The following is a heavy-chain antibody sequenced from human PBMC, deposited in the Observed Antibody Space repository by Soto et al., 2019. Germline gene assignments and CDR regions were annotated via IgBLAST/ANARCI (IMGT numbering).Heavy chain of an antibody. CDR1: GFTFSKYA. J-gene: IGHJ4*02. D-gene: IGHD2-21*01. V-gene: IGHV3-23*01. CDR3: ANSRSRVILYSFDY. Sequence: PLRLSCAASGFTFSKYAMSWVRQARGKGLEWVSASSGSGGSTYYADSVKGRFTISRDNSKNTLYLQMNSLRAEDTALYYCANSRSRVILYSFDYWGQGTLVTVSS. CDR2: SSGSGGST.